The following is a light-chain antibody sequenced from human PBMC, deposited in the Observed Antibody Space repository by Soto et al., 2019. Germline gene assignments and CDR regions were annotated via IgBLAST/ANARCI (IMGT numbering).Light chain of an antibody. CDR2: GAS. V-gene: IGKV3-20*01. Sequence: ESALTQSPGTLSLSPGERATLSCRASQSVSSSYLAWYQQKPGQAPRLLIYGASSRATGIPDRFSGSGSGTVFTLTISRLEPEDFAVYYCQQYGSSLTWTFGQGTKVEIK. CDR3: QQYGSSLTWT. J-gene: IGKJ1*01. CDR1: QSVSSSY.